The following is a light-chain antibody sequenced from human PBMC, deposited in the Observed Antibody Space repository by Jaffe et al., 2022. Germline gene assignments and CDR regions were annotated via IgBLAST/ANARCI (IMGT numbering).Light chain of an antibody. CDR2: GAS. J-gene: IGKJ2*01. CDR3: QQYGSSSPNT. CDR1: QRLSSSY. Sequence: EIVLTQSPGTLSLSPGERATLSCRASQRLSSSYLAWYQQKPGQAPRVLIYGASSRATGIPDRFSGSGSGTDFTLTISRLEPEDFAVYYCQQYGSSSPNTFGQGTKLEIK. V-gene: IGKV3-20*01.